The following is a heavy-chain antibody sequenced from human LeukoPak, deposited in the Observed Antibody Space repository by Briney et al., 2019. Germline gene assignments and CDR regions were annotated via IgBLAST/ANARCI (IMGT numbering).Heavy chain of an antibody. CDR3: ARSTVLRFSNWFDP. Sequence: GASVKVSCKASGYTFTSYGISWVRQAPGQGLEWMGWISAYNGNTNYAQKLQGRVTMTTDTSTSTAYMEPRSLRSDDTAVYYCARSTVLRFSNWFDPWGQGTLVTVSS. CDR1: GYTFTSYG. V-gene: IGHV1-18*01. CDR2: ISAYNGNT. D-gene: IGHD3-3*01. J-gene: IGHJ5*02.